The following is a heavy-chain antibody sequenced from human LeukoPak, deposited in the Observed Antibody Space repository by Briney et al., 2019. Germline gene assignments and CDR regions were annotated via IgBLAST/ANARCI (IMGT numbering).Heavy chain of an antibody. V-gene: IGHV3-73*01. CDR3: IKAVAPDY. D-gene: IGHD6-19*01. CDR1: GFTFSGSA. CDR2: IRSKANSYAT. Sequence: GGSLRLSCAASGFTFSGSAMHWVRQASGNGLEWVGRIRSKANSYATAYAASVNGRFTISRDDSKNTAYLQMNSLKTEDTAVYYCIKAVAPDYWGQGTLVTVSS. J-gene: IGHJ4*02.